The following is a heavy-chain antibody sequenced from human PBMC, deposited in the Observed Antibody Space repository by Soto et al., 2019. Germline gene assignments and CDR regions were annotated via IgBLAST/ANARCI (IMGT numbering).Heavy chain of an antibody. CDR2: IGPESGAT. Sequence: ASVKVSCKASGYTFTGHYIHWVRQAPEQGPEWMGEIGPESGATRYAQKFQGRVTMTRDMSITTVYTELNNLSPDDTAVYYCGRGRSGQIVVFYWGQGTPVTVSS. J-gene: IGHJ4*02. CDR3: GRGRSGQIVVFY. D-gene: IGHD1-26*01. V-gene: IGHV1-2*02. CDR1: GYTFTGHY.